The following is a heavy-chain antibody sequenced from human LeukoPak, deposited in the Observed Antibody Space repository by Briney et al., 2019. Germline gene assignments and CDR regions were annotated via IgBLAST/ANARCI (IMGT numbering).Heavy chain of an antibody. J-gene: IGHJ5*02. CDR3: ARDPDTTGTTSWFDP. D-gene: IGHD1-1*01. V-gene: IGHV1-2*02. Sequence: ASVKVSCKASGYTFTSYDINWVRQATGQGLEWMGWINPNSGGTNYAQKFQGRVTMTRDTSISTAYMELSRLRSDDTAVYYCARDPDTTGTTSWFDPWGQGTLVTVSS. CDR1: GYTFTSYD. CDR2: INPNSGGT.